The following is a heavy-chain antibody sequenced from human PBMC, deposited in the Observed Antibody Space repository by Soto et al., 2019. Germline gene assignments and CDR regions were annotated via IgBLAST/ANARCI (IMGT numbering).Heavy chain of an antibody. D-gene: IGHD1-1*01. J-gene: IGHJ4*02. Sequence: QVHLVQSGAEVKKPEATVKVSCKGPGYAFTTYGITWVRQAPGQGLEWMGWISATNGNTNYAQKLQGRVTVTRDTSTSTAYMELRSLRSDATAVYYCARGRYGDYWGQGALVTVSS. CDR3: ARGRYGDY. V-gene: IGHV1-18*01. CDR1: GYAFTTYG. CDR2: ISATNGNT.